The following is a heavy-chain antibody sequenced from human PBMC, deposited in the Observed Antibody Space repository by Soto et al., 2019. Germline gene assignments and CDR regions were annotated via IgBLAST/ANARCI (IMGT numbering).Heavy chain of an antibody. V-gene: IGHV3-15*01. CDR2: IKSKTDGGAI. CDR3: TRLAVAAP. J-gene: IGHJ5*02. Sequence: EVQLVESGGGLVEPGGSLRLSCAASGFTFTDAWMTWVRQAPGKGLEWVGRIKSKTDGGAIDYAAPVKGRFTISRDDSRNTLYLQMNRLKTEDTAVYYCTRLAVAAPWGQGTLVTVSS. CDR1: GFTFTDAW. D-gene: IGHD6-19*01.